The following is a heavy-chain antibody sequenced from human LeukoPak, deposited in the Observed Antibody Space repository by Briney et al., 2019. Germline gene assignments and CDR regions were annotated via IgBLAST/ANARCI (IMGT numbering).Heavy chain of an antibody. CDR3: ARDPWELPFDY. J-gene: IGHJ4*02. CDR2: IKQDGSEK. V-gene: IGHV3-7*01. D-gene: IGHD1-26*01. Sequence: PGGSLRLSCAASGFTFSSYSMNWVRQAPGKGLEWVANIKQDGSEKYYVDSVKGRFTISRDNAKNSLYLQMNSLRAEDTAVYYCARDPWELPFDYWGQGTLVTVSS. CDR1: GFTFSSYS.